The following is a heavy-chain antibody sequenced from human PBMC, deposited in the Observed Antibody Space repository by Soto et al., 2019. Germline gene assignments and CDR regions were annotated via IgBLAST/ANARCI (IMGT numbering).Heavy chain of an antibody. J-gene: IGHJ3*02. CDR3: AREPMVRAAHGFDI. D-gene: IGHD3-10*01. CDR2: INPNSVGT. CDR1: GYTFTGHY. V-gene: IGHV1-2*02. Sequence: SVKVSCKASGYTFTGHYMHWVRQAPGQGLEWMGWINPNSVGTNYAQKFQGRVTMTRDTSISTAYMELSRLRSDDTAVYYCAREPMVRAAHGFDIWGQGTMVTVSS.